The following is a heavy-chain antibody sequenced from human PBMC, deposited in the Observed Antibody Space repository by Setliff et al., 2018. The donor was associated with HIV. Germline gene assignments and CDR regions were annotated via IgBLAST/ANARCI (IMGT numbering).Heavy chain of an antibody. CDR2: MYYTGST. Sequence: ETLSLTCTVSGDSISSYYWSWIRQPPGKGLEYIGYMYYTGSTNYNPSLKSRVTISVDTSKNQFSLKLNSVTAADTAVYYCAREVPLGIAGGGILGYFDSWGQGTLVTV. CDR3: AREVPLGIAGGGILGYFDS. CDR1: GDSISSYY. D-gene: IGHD6-19*01. J-gene: IGHJ4*02. V-gene: IGHV4-59*12.